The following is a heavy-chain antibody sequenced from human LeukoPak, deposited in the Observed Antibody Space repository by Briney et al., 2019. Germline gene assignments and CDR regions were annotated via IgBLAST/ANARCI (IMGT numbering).Heavy chain of an antibody. CDR3: ARGRRSYRAPPTDYYYYYYYMDV. CDR1: GGSFSGYY. CDR2: INHSGST. J-gene: IGHJ6*03. D-gene: IGHD3-16*02. Sequence: SETLSLTCAVYGGSFSGYYWSWIRQPPGKGLEWIGEINHSGSTNYNPSLKSRVTISVDTSKNQFSLKLSSVTAADTAVYYCARGRRSYRAPPTDYYYYYYYMDVWGKGTTVTVSS. V-gene: IGHV4-34*01.